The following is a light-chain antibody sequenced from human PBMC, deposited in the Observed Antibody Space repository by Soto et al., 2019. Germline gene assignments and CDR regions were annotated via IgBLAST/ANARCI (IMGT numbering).Light chain of an antibody. CDR2: EDT. J-gene: IGLJ1*01. CDR3: SSYTTSTTPYV. CDR1: SSDVGGYNY. Sequence: QSALTQPASVSGSPGQSITISCTGASSDVGGYNYVSWYQQHPGKAPKLLIYEDTNRPSGVSNRFSGSKSGNTASLTISGLRAEDEADYYCSSYTTSTTPYVFGTGTKVTVL. V-gene: IGLV2-14*01.